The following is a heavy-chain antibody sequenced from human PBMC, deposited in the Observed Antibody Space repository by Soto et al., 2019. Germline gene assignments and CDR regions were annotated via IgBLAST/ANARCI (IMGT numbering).Heavy chain of an antibody. CDR1: GGTFSSYA. Sequence: ASVKVSCKASGGTFSSYAISWVRQAPGQGLEWMGGIIPIFGTANYAQKFQGRVTITADESTSTAYMELSSLRSEDTAVYYCARVSDCSGGSCYSGWFDPWGQGTLVTVSS. V-gene: IGHV1-69*13. J-gene: IGHJ5*02. D-gene: IGHD2-15*01. CDR3: ARVSDCSGGSCYSGWFDP. CDR2: IIPIFGTA.